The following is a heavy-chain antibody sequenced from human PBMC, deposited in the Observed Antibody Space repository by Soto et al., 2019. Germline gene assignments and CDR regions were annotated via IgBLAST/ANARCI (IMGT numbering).Heavy chain of an antibody. J-gene: IGHJ6*02. V-gene: IGHV4-34*01. CDR2: INHSGST. D-gene: IGHD3-10*01. Sequence: PSETLSLTCAVYGGSFSGYYWSWIRQPPGKGLEWIGEINHSGSTNYNPSLKSRVTISVDTSKNQFSLKLSSVTAAGTAVYYCARVPSVLWFGELPYLRYYYGMDVWGQGTTVTVSS. CDR1: GGSFSGYY. CDR3: ARVPSVLWFGELPYLRYYYGMDV.